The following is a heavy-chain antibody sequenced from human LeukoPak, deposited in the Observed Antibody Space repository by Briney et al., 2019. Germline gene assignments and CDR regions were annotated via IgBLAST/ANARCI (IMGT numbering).Heavy chain of an antibody. CDR3: AKNGLGAVVKTD. CDR1: GYTFSSYY. CDR2: INTNTGNP. D-gene: IGHD3-22*01. Sequence: ASVKVSCKASGYTFSSYYVHWVRQAPGQGLEWMGWINTNTGNPTYAQGFTGRIVFSLDTSVSTAYLQISSLKAEDSAVYYCAKNGLGAVVKTDWGQGTLVTASS. J-gene: IGHJ4*02. V-gene: IGHV7-4-1*02.